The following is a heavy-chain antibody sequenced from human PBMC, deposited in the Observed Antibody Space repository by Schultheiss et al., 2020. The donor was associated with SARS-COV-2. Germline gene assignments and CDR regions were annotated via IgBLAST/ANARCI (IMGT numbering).Heavy chain of an antibody. CDR2: ISGSGGST. Sequence: GGSLRLSCAASGFTFSSYAMSWVRQAPGKGLEWVSAISGSGGSTYYADSVKGRFTISRDNAKNSLYLQMNSLRAEDTAVYYCARGSSSWYWFDPWGQGTLVTVSS. D-gene: IGHD6-13*01. CDR1: GFTFSSYA. CDR3: ARGSSSWYWFDP. V-gene: IGHV3-23*01. J-gene: IGHJ5*02.